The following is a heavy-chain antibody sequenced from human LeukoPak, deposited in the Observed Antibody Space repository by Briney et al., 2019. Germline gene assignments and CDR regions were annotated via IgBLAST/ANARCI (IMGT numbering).Heavy chain of an antibody. D-gene: IGHD4-17*01. CDR1: GFTFSSYS. CDR3: ARDLGYGDPPNFDY. V-gene: IGHV3-48*04. J-gene: IGHJ4*02. Sequence: GGSLRLSCAASGFTFSSYSMNWVRQAPGKGLEWVSYISSSGSTIYYADSVKGRFTISRDNAKNSLYLQMNSLRAEDTAVYYCARDLGYGDPPNFDYWGQGTLVTVSS. CDR2: ISSSGSTI.